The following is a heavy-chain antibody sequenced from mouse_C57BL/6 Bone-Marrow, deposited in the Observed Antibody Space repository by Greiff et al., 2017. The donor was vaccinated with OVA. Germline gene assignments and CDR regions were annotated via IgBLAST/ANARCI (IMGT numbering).Heavy chain of an antibody. Sequence: QVQLQQSGAELARPGASVKLSCKASGYTFTSYGISWVKQRPGQGLEWIGEIYPRSGNTYYNEKFKGKATLTADKSSSTAYMELRSLTSEDSAVYFCARWLLEDYAMDYWGQGTSVTVSS. D-gene: IGHD2-3*01. CDR3: ARWLLEDYAMDY. CDR2: IYPRSGNT. CDR1: GYTFTSYG. V-gene: IGHV1-81*01. J-gene: IGHJ4*01.